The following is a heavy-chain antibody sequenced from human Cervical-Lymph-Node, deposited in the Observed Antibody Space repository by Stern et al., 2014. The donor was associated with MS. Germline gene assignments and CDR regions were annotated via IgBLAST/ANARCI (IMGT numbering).Heavy chain of an antibody. J-gene: IGHJ4*02. V-gene: IGHV4-31*03. CDR2: ISYSGNT. D-gene: IGHD3-3*01. CDR1: GGSVSSGSRY. Sequence: DQLVESGPGLVKPSQTLSLTCTVSGGSVSSGSRYWSWIRQPPGKGLEWIGYISYSGNTYYSPSLQSRLTISMDTSKNQFSLKLRSVTAADTAIYYCARVTEFLRFFYPDYWGQGTLVTVSS. CDR3: ARVTEFLRFFYPDY.